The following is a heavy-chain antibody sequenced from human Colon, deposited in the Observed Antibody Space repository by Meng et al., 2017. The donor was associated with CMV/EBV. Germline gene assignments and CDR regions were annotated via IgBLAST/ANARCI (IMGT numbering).Heavy chain of an antibody. D-gene: IGHD2-2*01. CDR2: VHYDGSIK. J-gene: IGHJ4*02. Sequence: GGSLRLSCAASRFTFSSYGMHWVRQAPGKGLEWVAFVHYDGSIKYNADSVKGRFSISRDNSNYTLFLQMHSLRAEDTTVYFCAKDPGAKNQLLFPIDCWGQGTLVTVSS. V-gene: IGHV3-30*02. CDR1: RFTFSSYG. CDR3: AKDPGAKNQLLFPIDC.